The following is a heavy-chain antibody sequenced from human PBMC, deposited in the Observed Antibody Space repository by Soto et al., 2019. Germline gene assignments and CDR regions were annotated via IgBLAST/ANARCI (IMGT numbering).Heavy chain of an antibody. CDR2: IIPIFGAA. CDR1: GGTFSSYA. J-gene: IGHJ5*02. CDR3: ARGAVYYDFWSGYYKVDWFDP. Sequence: SVKVSCKASGGTFSSYAISWVRQAPGQGLEWMGGIIPIFGAANYAQKFQGRVTMTRNTSISTAYMELSSLRSEDTAVYYCARGAVYYDFWSGYYKVDWFDPWGQGTLVTVSS. D-gene: IGHD3-3*01. V-gene: IGHV1-69*05.